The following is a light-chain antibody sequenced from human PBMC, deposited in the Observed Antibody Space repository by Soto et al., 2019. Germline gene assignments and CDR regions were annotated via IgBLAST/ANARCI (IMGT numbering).Light chain of an antibody. CDR3: QQYNNWPSGT. CDR1: QSVSSN. Sequence: EIVMTQSPATLSVSPGERATLSCRASQSVSSNLAWYQQKPGQAPRLLIYGASTMATGIPARFSGSGSGTEFTLTISSLQSEDFEVYYCQQYNNWPSGTFGQGTKVEIK. V-gene: IGKV3-15*01. CDR2: GAS. J-gene: IGKJ1*01.